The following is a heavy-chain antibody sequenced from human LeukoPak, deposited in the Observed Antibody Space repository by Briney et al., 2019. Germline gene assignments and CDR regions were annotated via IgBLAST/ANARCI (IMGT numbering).Heavy chain of an antibody. CDR1: GFTFNGYE. CDR3: ARETSSWLDY. CDR2: ISTGGSTI. V-gene: IGHV3-48*03. J-gene: IGHJ4*02. Sequence: PGGSLRLSCAASGFTFNGYEMNWVRQAPGKGLEWVSFISTGGSTIYYADSVEGRFTISRDNAKNSLYLQMNSLRAEDTAIYYCARETSSWLDYWGQGTLVTVSS. D-gene: IGHD6-13*01.